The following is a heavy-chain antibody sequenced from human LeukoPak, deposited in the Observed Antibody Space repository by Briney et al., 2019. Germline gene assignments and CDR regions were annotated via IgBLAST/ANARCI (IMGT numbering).Heavy chain of an antibody. Sequence: GGSPRLSCTASGFTFGDYVMSWFRQAPGKGLEWVGFIRSKAFGGTTEYAASVKGRFTFSRDDSESIAYLQMNSLKTEDTAIYYCTRGSDTVFGVARDGFDYWGQGTLVTVSS. CDR2: IRSKAFGGTT. V-gene: IGHV3-49*03. J-gene: IGHJ4*02. CDR3: TRGSDTVFGVARDGFDY. CDR1: GFTFGDYV. D-gene: IGHD3-3*01.